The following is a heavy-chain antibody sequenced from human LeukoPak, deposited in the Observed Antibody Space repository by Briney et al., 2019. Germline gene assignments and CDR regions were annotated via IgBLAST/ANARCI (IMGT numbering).Heavy chain of an antibody. CDR2: ISWNSGSI. CDR3: AKDPLAGGMVAFDI. CDR1: GFTFDDYA. V-gene: IGHV3-9*01. Sequence: GGSLRLSCAASGFTFDDYAMHWVRQAPGKGLEWVSGISWNSGSIGYADSVKGRFTISRDNAKNSLYLQMSSLRAEDTALYYCAKDPLAGGMVAFDIWGQGTMVTVSS. J-gene: IGHJ3*02. D-gene: IGHD3-16*01.